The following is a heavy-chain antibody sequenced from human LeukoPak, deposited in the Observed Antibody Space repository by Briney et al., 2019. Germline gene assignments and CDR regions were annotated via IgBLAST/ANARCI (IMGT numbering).Heavy chain of an antibody. D-gene: IGHD3-10*01. J-gene: IGHJ6*02. CDR1: GDSISSRGYY. V-gene: IGHV4-39*01. Sequence: SETLSLTCTVSGDSISSRGYYWGWIRQPPGKGLEWIGSMYYSGSTDYNPSLKSRVTISVDTSKNQFSLKLSSVTAADTAVYYCARGFPPYGLWGPGTTVIVSS. CDR3: ARGFPPYGL. CDR2: MYYSGST.